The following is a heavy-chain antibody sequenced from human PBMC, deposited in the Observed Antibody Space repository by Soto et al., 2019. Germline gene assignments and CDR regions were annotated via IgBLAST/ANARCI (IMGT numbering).Heavy chain of an antibody. Sequence: GGSLRLSCAASGFTFSSFHMNWVRQAPGRGLEWVAYITSSSDTIYYSDSVKGRFTISRDNGKNSLFLQMNSLKASDTAMYYCATRVHGDSPGKYYYAMDVWGQGTTVTVSS. CDR2: ITSSSDTI. CDR3: ATRVHGDSPGKYYYAMDV. CDR1: GFTFSSFH. V-gene: IGHV3-48*01. J-gene: IGHJ6*02. D-gene: IGHD2-21*01.